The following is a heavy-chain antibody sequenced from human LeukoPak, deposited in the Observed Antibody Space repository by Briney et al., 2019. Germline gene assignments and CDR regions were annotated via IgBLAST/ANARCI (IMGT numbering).Heavy chain of an antibody. CDR3: ARDISDDY. Sequence: GGSLRLSCAASGFTFSSYNMNWVRQAPGRGLEWVSCISSSSTYMLYADSAKGRFTISRDNAKNSLYLQIHSQRAEDTAVYYCARDISDDYWGQGTLVTVSS. CDR2: ISSSSTYM. V-gene: IGHV3-21*01. CDR1: GFTFSSYN. D-gene: IGHD1-26*01. J-gene: IGHJ4*02.